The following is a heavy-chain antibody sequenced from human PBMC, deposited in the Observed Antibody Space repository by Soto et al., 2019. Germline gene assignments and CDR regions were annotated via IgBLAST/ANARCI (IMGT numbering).Heavy chain of an antibody. CDR1: GYTFTSYG. J-gene: IGHJ6*02. CDR3: ARDIDTTRVLRCLEWSTSYYYGMDV. Sequence: ASVKVSCKASGYTFTSYGISWVRQAPGQGLEWMGWISAYNGNTNYAQKLQGRVAMTTDTSTSTAYMELRSLRSDDTAVYYCARDIDTTRVLRCLEWSTSYYYGMDVWGQGTTVTVSS. D-gene: IGHD3-3*01. V-gene: IGHV1-18*04. CDR2: ISAYNGNT.